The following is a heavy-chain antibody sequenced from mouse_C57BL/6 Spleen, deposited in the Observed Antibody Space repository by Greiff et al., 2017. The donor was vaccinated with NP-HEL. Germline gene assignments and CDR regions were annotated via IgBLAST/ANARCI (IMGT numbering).Heavy chain of an antibody. CDR1: GYTFTSYG. V-gene: IGHV1-72*01. Sequence: VQLQQSGAELARPGASVKLSCKASGYTFTSYGISWVKQRTGQGLEWIGRIDPNSGGTKYNEKFKSKATLTVDKPSSTAYMQLSSLTSEDSAVYYCARSGGSFYAMDYWGQGTSVTVSS. J-gene: IGHJ4*01. D-gene: IGHD1-1*02. CDR2: IDPNSGGT. CDR3: ARSGGSFYAMDY.